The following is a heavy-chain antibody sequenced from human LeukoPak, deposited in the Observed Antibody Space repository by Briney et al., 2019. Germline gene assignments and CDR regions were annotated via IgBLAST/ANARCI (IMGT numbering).Heavy chain of an antibody. J-gene: IGHJ4*02. CDR1: GYTFTSDD. D-gene: IGHD5-24*01. CDR3: ARSMATSYGIDY. V-gene: IGHV1-8*01. Sequence: ASVKVSCMASGYTFTSDDINWVRQATGQGLEWMGWMNPNSGNTGYAQKFQGRVTMTRNTSISTAYMELSSLRSEDTAVYYCARSMATSYGIDYWGQGTLVTVSS. CDR2: MNPNSGNT.